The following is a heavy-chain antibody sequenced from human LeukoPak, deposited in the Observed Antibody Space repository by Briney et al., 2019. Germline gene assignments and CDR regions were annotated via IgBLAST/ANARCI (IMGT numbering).Heavy chain of an antibody. CDR3: AGSYGSGTYPAPGWFDP. D-gene: IGHD3-10*01. CDR2: IYYTGST. V-gene: IGHV4-59*01. CDR1: GVSISTYF. Sequence: SETLSLTCTVSGVSISTYFWSWIRQSPGKGLEWIGNIYYTGSTNYNPSLKSRVIISVDTSKIQFSLKLSSVTAADTAVYYYAGSYGSGTYPAPGWFDPWGQGTLVTVSS. J-gene: IGHJ5*02.